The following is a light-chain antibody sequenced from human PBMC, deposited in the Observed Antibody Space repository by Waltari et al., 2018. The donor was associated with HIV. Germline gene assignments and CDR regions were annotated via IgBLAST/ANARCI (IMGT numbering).Light chain of an antibody. CDR2: AAS. J-gene: IGKJ1*01. CDR1: QAISNS. V-gene: IGKV1-27*01. Sequence: DIQMTQSPSSLSASVGDRVTITCRASQAISNSLAWYQQTPGKVPPLLNYAASTLQSGVPSRFSGFGSGTNFTLAITSVRPGDVATYFCQNYNNVPRTFGQGTKVEIK. CDR3: QNYNNVPRT.